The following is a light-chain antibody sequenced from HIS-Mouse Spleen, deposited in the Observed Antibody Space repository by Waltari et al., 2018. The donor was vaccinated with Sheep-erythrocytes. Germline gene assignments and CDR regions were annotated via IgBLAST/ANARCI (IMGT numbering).Light chain of an antibody. CDR1: SSDVGGYNY. CDR2: DVS. CDR3: CSYAGSYNHV. V-gene: IGLV2-11*01. J-gene: IGLJ1*01. Sequence: QSALTQPRSVSGSPGQSVTISCTGTSSDVGGYNYVSWYQQHPGKAPKLRIYDVSKRPAGVTDRFSGSKSVNTASLTSSGLQAEDEADYYCCSYAGSYNHVFATGTKVTVL.